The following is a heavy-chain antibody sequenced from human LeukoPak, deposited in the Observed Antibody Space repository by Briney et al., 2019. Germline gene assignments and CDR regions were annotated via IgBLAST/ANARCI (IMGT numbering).Heavy chain of an antibody. CDR2: INPNSGGT. V-gene: IGHV1-2*02. J-gene: IGHJ2*01. CDR3: ARGSITMVRGVNHWYFDL. Sequence: ASVKVSCKASGYTFTGDYMHWVRQAPGQGLEWMGWINPNSGGTNYAQKFQGRVTMARDTSISTAYMELSRLRSDDTAVYYCARGSITMVRGVNHWYFDLWGHGTLVTVSS. CDR1: GYTFTGDY. D-gene: IGHD3-10*01.